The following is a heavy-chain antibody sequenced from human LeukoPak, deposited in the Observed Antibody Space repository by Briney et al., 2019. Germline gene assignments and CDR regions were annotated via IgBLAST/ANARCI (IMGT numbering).Heavy chain of an antibody. Sequence: SETLSLTCAVYGESFSSYYWSWIRQPPGKGLEWIGEINHSGSTNYNPSLKSRVTISVDTSKNQFSLKLSSVTAADTAVYYCARENYYDNWFDPWGQGTLVTVSS. CDR3: ARENYYDNWFDP. CDR2: INHSGST. CDR1: GESFSSYY. J-gene: IGHJ5*02. V-gene: IGHV4-34*01. D-gene: IGHD3-22*01.